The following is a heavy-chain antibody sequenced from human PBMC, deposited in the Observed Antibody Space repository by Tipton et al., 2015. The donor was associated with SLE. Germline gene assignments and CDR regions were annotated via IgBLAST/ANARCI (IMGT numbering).Heavy chain of an antibody. J-gene: IGHJ3*02. Sequence: RSLRLSCAASRITFSTYTMIWVRQAPGKGLEWVTFISYDGNDEYYADSVKGRFTISRDNSKNTLYLQMNSLRADDTAVYYCATQLGMDAFHIWGQGTLVTVSS. V-gene: IGHV3-30*03. CDR2: ISYDGNDE. D-gene: IGHD7-27*01. CDR1: RITFSTYT. CDR3: ATQLGMDAFHI.